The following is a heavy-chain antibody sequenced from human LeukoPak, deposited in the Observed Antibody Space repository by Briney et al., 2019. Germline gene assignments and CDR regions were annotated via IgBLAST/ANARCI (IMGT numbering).Heavy chain of an antibody. CDR3: ARDAYTSASDS. CDR2: LTPDGIHK. CDR1: GFSFSGYW. J-gene: IGHJ5*01. D-gene: IGHD3-16*01. Sequence: PGGSLRLSCAASGFSFSGYWMTWVRQAPGKGLEWVANLTPDGIHKYYVDSVKGRFTISGDNARNSLYLQMSSLRAEDTAVYYCARDAYTSASDSWGQGTLVSVSS. V-gene: IGHV3-7*01.